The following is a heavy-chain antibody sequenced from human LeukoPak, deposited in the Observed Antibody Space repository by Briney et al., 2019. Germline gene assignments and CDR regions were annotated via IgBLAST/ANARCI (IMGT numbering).Heavy chain of an antibody. CDR3: ARANYGLDV. CDR1: RFSFSDSY. CDR2: ISSSGDYT. V-gene: IGHV3-11*05. J-gene: IGHJ6*02. Sequence: GGSLRLSCAASRFSFSDSYMSWIRQAPGKGLEWVSYISSSGDYTAYADSVKGRFTISRDNAKNSLYLQMNSLRAEDTAVYSCARANYGLDVWGQGTTVTVSS.